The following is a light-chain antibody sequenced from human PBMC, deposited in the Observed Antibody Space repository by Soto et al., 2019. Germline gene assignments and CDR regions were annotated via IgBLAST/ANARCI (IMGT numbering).Light chain of an antibody. CDR2: GNT. CDR1: SSNIGAGYD. J-gene: IGLJ1*01. Sequence: QCLLTQPASVNGAPGQMVTISCPGSSSNIGAGYDVHWYQQLPGTAPKILIYGNTNRPSGVPDRFSGSKSGTSASLAITGLQAEDEADYYCQSYDSSLSVNYVFGTGTQLTVL. CDR3: QSYDSSLSVNYV. V-gene: IGLV1-40*01.